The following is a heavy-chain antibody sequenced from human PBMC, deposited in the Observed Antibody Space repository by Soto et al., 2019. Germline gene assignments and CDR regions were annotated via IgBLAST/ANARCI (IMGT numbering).Heavy chain of an antibody. J-gene: IGHJ4*02. CDR1: GFTFSSYG. D-gene: IGHD6-19*01. CDR2: ISYDGSNK. Sequence: LGGSLRLSCAASGFTFSSYGMHWVRQAPGKGLEWVAVISYDGSNKYYADSVKGRFTISRDNSKNTLYLQMNSLRAEDTAVYYCATFSSGWYGGGFDYWGQGTLVTVSS. V-gene: IGHV3-30*03. CDR3: ATFSSGWYGGGFDY.